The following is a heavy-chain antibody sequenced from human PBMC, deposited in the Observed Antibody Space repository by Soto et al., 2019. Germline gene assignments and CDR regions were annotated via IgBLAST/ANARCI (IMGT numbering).Heavy chain of an antibody. V-gene: IGHV4-59*02. CDR3: ARHDAVPMLQNGMGV. CDR2: IYYAGNT. D-gene: IGHD2-2*01. J-gene: IGHJ6*02. CDR1: GGSVTGHY. Sequence: QVQLQESGPGLVKPSETLSLTCTVSGGSVTGHYWSWTRQAPGRGLEWIGYIYYAGNTLYTPSLSSRVTTSLDTSKTQFSLKLSSVTAADTAVYFCARHDAVPMLQNGMGVWGQGTTVTVSS.